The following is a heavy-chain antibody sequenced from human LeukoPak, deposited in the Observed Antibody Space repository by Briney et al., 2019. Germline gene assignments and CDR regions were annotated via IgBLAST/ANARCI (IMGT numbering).Heavy chain of an antibody. D-gene: IGHD3-10*01. J-gene: IGHJ6*03. CDR3: AREVLLWFGGGGCYMDV. CDR2: INHSGST. V-gene: IGHV4-34*01. CDR1: GGSFSGYY. Sequence: SETLSLTCAVYGGSFSGYYWSWIRQPPGKGLEWIGEINHSGSTNYNPSLKSRVTISVDTSKNQFSLKLSSVTAADTAVYYCAREVLLWFGGGGCYMDVWGKGTTVTVSS.